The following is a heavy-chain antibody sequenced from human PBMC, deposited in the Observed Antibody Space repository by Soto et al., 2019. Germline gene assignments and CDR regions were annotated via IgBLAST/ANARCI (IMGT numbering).Heavy chain of an antibody. D-gene: IGHD5-12*01. V-gene: IGHV1-2*04. CDR3: ARGYRMVATSKSGNYYYGMDV. J-gene: IGHJ6*02. Sequence: AASVKVSCKAPGYTFTGYYMHWVRQAPGQGLEWMGWINPNSGGTNYAQKFQGWVTMTRDTSISTAYMELSRLRSDDTAVYYCARGYRMVATSKSGNYYYGMDVWGQGTTVTVSS. CDR1: GYTFTGYY. CDR2: INPNSGGT.